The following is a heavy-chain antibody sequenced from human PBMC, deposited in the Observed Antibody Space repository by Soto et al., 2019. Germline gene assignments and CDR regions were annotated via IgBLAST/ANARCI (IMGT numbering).Heavy chain of an antibody. CDR2: IIPIFGTA. V-gene: IGHV1-69*01. J-gene: IGHJ6*02. Sequence: QVQLVQSGAEVKKPGSSVKVSCKASGGTFSSYAISWVRQAPGQGLKWMGGIIPIFGTANYAQKFQGRVTITADESTSTAYMELSSLRSEDTAVYYCARASSGYYLAGYYYGMDVWGQGTTVTVSS. D-gene: IGHD6-19*01. CDR1: GGTFSSYA. CDR3: ARASSGYYLAGYYYGMDV.